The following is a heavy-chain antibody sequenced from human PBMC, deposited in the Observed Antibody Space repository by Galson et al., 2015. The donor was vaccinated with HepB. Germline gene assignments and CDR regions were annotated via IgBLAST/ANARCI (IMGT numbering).Heavy chain of an antibody. J-gene: IGHJ4*02. CDR3: ARAPQFSGSSWDY. CDR1: GDSIGSDY. V-gene: IGHV4-59*01. D-gene: IGHD6-13*01. Sequence: ETLSLTCTVSGDSIGSDYWSWIRQSPGKGLEWIGSIYNSGSTYYNPSLEGRVTITADESTNTVYMELGSLRSEDTAVYYCARAPQFSGSSWDYWGQGALVTVSS. CDR2: IYNSGST.